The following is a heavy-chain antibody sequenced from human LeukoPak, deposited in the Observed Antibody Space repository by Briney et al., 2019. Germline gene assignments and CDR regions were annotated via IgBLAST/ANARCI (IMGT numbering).Heavy chain of an antibody. D-gene: IGHD3-22*01. Sequence: GGSLRLSCAASGFTFSSYGMHWVRQAPGKGLEWVAVISYDGSNKYYADSVKGRFTISRDNSKNTLYLQMNSLRAEDTAVYYCATWLNSRGVDYWGQGTLVTVSS. CDR1: GFTFSSYG. CDR3: ATWLNSRGVDY. CDR2: ISYDGSNK. J-gene: IGHJ4*02. V-gene: IGHV3-30*03.